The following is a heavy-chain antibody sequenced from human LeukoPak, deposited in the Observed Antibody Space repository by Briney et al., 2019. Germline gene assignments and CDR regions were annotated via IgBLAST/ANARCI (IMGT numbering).Heavy chain of an antibody. CDR3: AKELVYYGDFEGGFDY. CDR1: GFTFSCYA. V-gene: IGHV3-23*01. Sequence: PGGSLRLSCAASGFTFSCYAMSWVRPAPGKGLEWVSAISGSGGSTYYADSVKGRFTISRDNSKNTLYLQMNSLRAEDTAVYYCAKELVYYGDFEGGFDYWGQGTLVTVSS. D-gene: IGHD4-17*01. CDR2: ISGSGGST. J-gene: IGHJ4*02.